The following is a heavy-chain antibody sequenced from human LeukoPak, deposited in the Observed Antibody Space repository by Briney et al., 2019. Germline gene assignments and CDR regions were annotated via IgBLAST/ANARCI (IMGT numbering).Heavy chain of an antibody. Sequence: GGSLRLSCAASGFTFNSYGMSWVRQAPGKGLEWVSTISGSGGETNYADSVKGRFTISRDNSKYTLYLRMNSLRDEDTAVYYCANGLAVGATTSSYFDLWGRSTLVTVSS. CDR3: ANGLAVGATTSSYFDL. CDR2: ISGSGGET. CDR1: GFTFNSYG. V-gene: IGHV3-23*01. D-gene: IGHD2-21*01. J-gene: IGHJ2*01.